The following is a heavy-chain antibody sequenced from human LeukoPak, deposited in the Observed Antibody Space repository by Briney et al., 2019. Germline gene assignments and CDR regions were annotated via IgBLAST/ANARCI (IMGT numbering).Heavy chain of an antibody. CDR1: GFTFSSYW. CDR3: ATTGGSWYDGSLDY. J-gene: IGHJ4*02. D-gene: IGHD6-13*01. Sequence: GGSLRLSCAASGFTFSSYWMSWVRQAPGKGLEWVANIKPDGSEIYYVDSVKGRFTISRDNAKNSLYLRMNSLRAEDTAVYYCATTGGSWYDGSLDYWGQGTLVTVSS. CDR2: IKPDGSEI. V-gene: IGHV3-7*01.